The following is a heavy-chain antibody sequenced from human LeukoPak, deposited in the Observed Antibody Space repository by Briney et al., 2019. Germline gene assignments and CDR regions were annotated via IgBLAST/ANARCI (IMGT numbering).Heavy chain of an antibody. J-gene: IGHJ6*03. CDR2: IYYSGST. CDR1: GGSISSGDYY. Sequence: SQTLSLTCTVSGGSISSGDYYWSWIRQPPGKGLEWIGYIYYSGSTYYNPSLKSRVTISVDTSKNQFSLKLSSVTAADTAVYYCARQREAYYYHMDVWGKGTTVTVSS. D-gene: IGHD1-26*01. V-gene: IGHV4-30-4*01. CDR3: ARQREAYYYHMDV.